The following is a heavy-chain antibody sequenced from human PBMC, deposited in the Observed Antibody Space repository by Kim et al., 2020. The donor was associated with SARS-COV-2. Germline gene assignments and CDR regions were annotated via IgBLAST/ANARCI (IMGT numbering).Heavy chain of an antibody. CDR2: ISSSGSTI. D-gene: IGHD3-22*01. Sequence: GGSLRLSCAASGFTFSSYEMNWVRQAPGKGLEWVSYISSSGSTIYYADSVKGRFTISRDNAKDSLYLQMNSLRAEDTDVYYCASPLITYYYDSSGYRDTDYWGQGTLVTVSS. CDR1: GFTFSSYE. J-gene: IGHJ4*01. CDR3: ASPLITYYYDSSGYRDTDY. V-gene: IGHV3-48*03.